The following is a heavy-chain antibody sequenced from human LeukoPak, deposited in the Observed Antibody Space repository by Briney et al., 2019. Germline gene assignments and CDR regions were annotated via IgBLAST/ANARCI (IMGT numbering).Heavy chain of an antibody. V-gene: IGHV1-46*01. J-gene: IGHJ3*02. D-gene: IGHD3-10*01. CDR1: GYTFTSYY. Sequence: ASVNVSCKASGYTFTSYYMHGVRQSPGQGLEWMGIINPSGGSTSYAQKFQGRVTMTRDMSTSTVYMELSSLRSEDTAVYYCARDTRSRGTMVRGVIADAFDIWGQGTMVTVSS. CDR3: ARDTRSRGTMVRGVIADAFDI. CDR2: INPSGGST.